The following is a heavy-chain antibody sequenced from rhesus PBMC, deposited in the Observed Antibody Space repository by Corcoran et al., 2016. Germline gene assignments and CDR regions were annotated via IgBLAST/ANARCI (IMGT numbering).Heavy chain of an antibody. D-gene: IGHD3-28*01. J-gene: IGHJ6*01. CDR1: GFTFSSYG. CDR3: ARDGFTMKGLDS. CDR2: ISYEGSKK. Sequence: EVQLVESGGGLVQPGGSLRLSCAASGFTFSSYGMHWVRQAPGKGLGWVAVISYEGSKKYSADSVKYRFTISRDNSKNMLYLQMINLKLEDTAVYYCARDGFTMKGLDSWGQGVVVTVSS. V-gene: IGHV3-54*02.